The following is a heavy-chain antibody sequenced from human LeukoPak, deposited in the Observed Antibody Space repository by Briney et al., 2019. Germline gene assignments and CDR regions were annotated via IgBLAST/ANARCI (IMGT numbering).Heavy chain of an antibody. J-gene: IGHJ4*02. D-gene: IGHD3-10*01. Sequence: GGSLRLSCAASGFTFFSYEMNWVRQAPGKGLEWVSYISSSGSTIYYADSVKGRFTISRDNAKNSPYLQMNSLRAEDTAVYYCARTRGVIGWYWGQGTLVTVSS. CDR1: GFTFFSYE. CDR3: ARTRGVIGWY. V-gene: IGHV3-48*03. CDR2: ISSSGSTI.